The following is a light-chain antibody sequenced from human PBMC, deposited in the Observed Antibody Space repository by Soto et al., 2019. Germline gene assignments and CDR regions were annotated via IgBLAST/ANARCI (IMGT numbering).Light chain of an antibody. V-gene: IGLV2-14*03. CDR3: SSFTGTTTLDV. Sequence: QSALTQPASVSGSPGQSITISCSGTSSDVGAYKYVSWYHQHPGKVPKLIIYGVSNRTSGVSNRFSGSKSGNTAFLTISGLQPEDEADYYCSSFTGTTTLDVFGTGTKVTVL. CDR2: GVS. J-gene: IGLJ1*01. CDR1: SSDVGAYKY.